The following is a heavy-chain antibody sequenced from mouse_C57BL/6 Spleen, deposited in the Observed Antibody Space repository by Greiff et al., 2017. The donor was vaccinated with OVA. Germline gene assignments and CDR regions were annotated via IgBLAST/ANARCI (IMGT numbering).Heavy chain of an antibody. J-gene: IGHJ3*01. V-gene: IGHV1-26*01. CDR3: ARRENYGSSYWFAY. CDR2: INPNNGGT. D-gene: IGHD1-1*01. CDR1: GYTFTDYY. Sequence: VQLQQSGPELVKPGASVKISCKASGYTFTDYYMNWVKQSHGKSLEWIGDINPNNGGTSYNQKFKGKATLTVDKSSSTAYMELRSLTSEDSAVYYCARRENYGSSYWFAYWGQGTLVTVSA.